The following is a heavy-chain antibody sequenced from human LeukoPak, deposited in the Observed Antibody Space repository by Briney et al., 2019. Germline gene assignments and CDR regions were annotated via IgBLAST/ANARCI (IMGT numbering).Heavy chain of an antibody. V-gene: IGHV3-74*01. CDR2: INSDGSST. J-gene: IGHJ4*02. CDR1: GFTFSSYW. Sequence: GGSLRLSCAASGFTFSSYWMHWVRQAPGKGLVWVSRINSDGSSTGYADSVKRRFTISRDNAKNTLYLQMKSLRAEDTAVYYCARGDSGYYYTYYFDYWGQGTLVTVSS. CDR3: ARGDSGYYYTYYFDY. D-gene: IGHD3-22*01.